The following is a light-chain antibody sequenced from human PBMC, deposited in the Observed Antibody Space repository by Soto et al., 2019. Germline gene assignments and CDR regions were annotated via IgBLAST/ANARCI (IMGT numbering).Light chain of an antibody. CDR3: QQFSSYPLT. CDR1: QSVSSSY. J-gene: IGKJ4*01. Sequence: EIVLTQSPATLSLSPGETATLSCRASQSVSSSYLAWYQQKPGQAPRLLIYGASSRATGIPDRFSGSGSGTDFTLTISRLEPEDFAVYYCQQFSSYPLTFGGGTKVDIK. CDR2: GAS. V-gene: IGKV3-20*01.